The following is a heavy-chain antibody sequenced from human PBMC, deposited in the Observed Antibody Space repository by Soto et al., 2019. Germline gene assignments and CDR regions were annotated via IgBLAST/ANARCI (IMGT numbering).Heavy chain of an antibody. CDR1: GFTFNDYA. CDR3: AKARVGTTHFDY. V-gene: IGHV3-30*18. CDR2: ISYDGNYK. J-gene: IGHJ4*02. Sequence: ESGGGVVQPGRSLRLSCSASGFTFNDYAMHWVRQAPGKGLEWVSFISYDGNYKYYADSVKGRFTISRDTSKNTLYLQMNSLRPEDTAVYFCAKARVGTTHFDYWGQGTLVTASS. D-gene: IGHD1-26*01.